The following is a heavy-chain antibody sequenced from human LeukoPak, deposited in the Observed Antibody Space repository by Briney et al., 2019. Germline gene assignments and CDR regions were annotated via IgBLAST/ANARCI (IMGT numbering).Heavy chain of an antibody. Sequence: GGSLRLSCAASGFTFDDYAMHWVRQAPGKGLEWVSGISWNSGSIGYADSVKGRFTISRDNAKNSLYLQMNSLRAEDTAVYYCARVLVGATSAFDIWGQGTMVTVSS. D-gene: IGHD1-26*01. CDR1: GFTFDDYA. CDR3: ARVLVGATSAFDI. CDR2: ISWNSGSI. V-gene: IGHV3-9*01. J-gene: IGHJ3*02.